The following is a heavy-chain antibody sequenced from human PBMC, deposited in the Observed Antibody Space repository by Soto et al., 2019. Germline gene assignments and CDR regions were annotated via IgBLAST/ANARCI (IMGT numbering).Heavy chain of an antibody. D-gene: IGHD2-15*01. CDR1: GGSISSGGYY. CDR2: IYYSGST. Sequence: PSETLSLTCTVSGGSISSGGYYWSWIRQHPGKGLEWIGYIYYSGSTYYNPSLKSRVTISVDTSKNQFSLKLSSVTAADTAVYYCARWTNKGYYFDYWGQGTLVTVSS. CDR3: ARWTNKGYYFDY. V-gene: IGHV4-31*03. J-gene: IGHJ4*02.